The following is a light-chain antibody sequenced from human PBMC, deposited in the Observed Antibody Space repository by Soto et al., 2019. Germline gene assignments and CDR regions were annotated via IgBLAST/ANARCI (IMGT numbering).Light chain of an antibody. CDR2: GTS. J-gene: IGKJ3*01. CDR1: QTVSTKY. CDR3: QQYGTSTGVT. Sequence: ENVLTQSPGTLSLSPGERATLSCRASQTVSTKYVAWYQQKPGQAPRLLIYGTSSRATGIPDRFSGSGSGTDFMLTISRPEPEDFAVYYCQQYGTSTGVTFGPGTKLDIK. V-gene: IGKV3-20*01.